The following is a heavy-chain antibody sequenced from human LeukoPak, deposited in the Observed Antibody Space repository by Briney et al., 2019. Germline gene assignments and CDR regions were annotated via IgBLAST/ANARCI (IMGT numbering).Heavy chain of an antibody. Sequence: ASVKVSCKASGYTFTSYGISWVRQAPGQGLEWMGWISAYNGNTNYAQKLQGRVTMTTDTSTSTAYMELRSLRSDDTAVYYCARDKRGQLVLGDFDYWGQGTLVTVSS. CDR3: ARDKRGQLVLGDFDY. V-gene: IGHV1-18*01. CDR1: GYTFTSYG. J-gene: IGHJ4*02. D-gene: IGHD6-6*01. CDR2: ISAYNGNT.